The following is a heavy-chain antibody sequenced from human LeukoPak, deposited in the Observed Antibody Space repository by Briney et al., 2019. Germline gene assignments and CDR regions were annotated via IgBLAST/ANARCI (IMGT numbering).Heavy chain of an antibody. CDR1: GYTFTGYY. CDR2: INPNSGGT. V-gene: IGHV1-2*02. D-gene: IGHD3-10*01. CDR3: ARGGGYYGSGNV. J-gene: IGHJ6*04. Sequence: ASVKVSCKASGYTFTGYYMHWVRQAPGQGLEWMGWINPNSGGTNYAQKFQGRVTMTRNTSISTAYMELSSLRSEDTAVYYCARGGGYYGSGNVWGKGTTVTISS.